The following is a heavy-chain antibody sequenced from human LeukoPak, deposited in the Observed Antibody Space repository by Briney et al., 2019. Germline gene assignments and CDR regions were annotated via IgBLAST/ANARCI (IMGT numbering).Heavy chain of an antibody. V-gene: IGHV1-18*01. J-gene: IGHJ4*02. CDR1: GGTFSSYA. CDR2: ISVYNVNT. Sequence: ASVKVSCKASGGTFSSYAISWVRQAPGQGLEWMGWISVYNVNTNYAQKFQGRVAMTADTSTRTVCMELTDLKSDDAAVYYCARDEIFGVGTHFDYWGQGTLVTVSS. D-gene: IGHD3-3*01. CDR3: ARDEIFGVGTHFDY.